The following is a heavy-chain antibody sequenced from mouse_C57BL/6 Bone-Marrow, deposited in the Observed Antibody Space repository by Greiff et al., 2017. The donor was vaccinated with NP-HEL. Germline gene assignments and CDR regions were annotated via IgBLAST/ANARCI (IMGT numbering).Heavy chain of an antibody. D-gene: IGHD2-2*01. V-gene: IGHV1-22*01. CDR2: INPNNGGT. CDR1: GYTFTDYN. Sequence: VHVKQSGPELVKPGASVKMSCKASGYTFTDYNMHWVKQSHGKSLEWIGYINPNNGGTSYNQKFKGKATLTVNKSSSTAYMGLRSLTSEDSAVYYCARGEIYYGYLYAMDYWGQGTSVTVSS. CDR3: ARGEIYYGYLYAMDY. J-gene: IGHJ4*01.